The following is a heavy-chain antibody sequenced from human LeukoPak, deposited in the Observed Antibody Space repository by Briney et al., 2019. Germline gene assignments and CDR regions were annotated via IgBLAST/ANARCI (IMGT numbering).Heavy chain of an antibody. J-gene: IGHJ4*02. CDR2: ISGGGGET. D-gene: IGHD5-24*01. CDR1: GFTFSSYV. CDR3: AKDTVGDGYNWFFDY. Sequence: GGSLRLSCAASGFTFSSYVMSWVRQAPGRGLEWVSGISGGGGETYYADSVKGRLTISRDNSKNTLYLHMTSLRAEDTAVYYCAKDTVGDGYNWFFDYWGQGTLVTVSS. V-gene: IGHV3-23*01.